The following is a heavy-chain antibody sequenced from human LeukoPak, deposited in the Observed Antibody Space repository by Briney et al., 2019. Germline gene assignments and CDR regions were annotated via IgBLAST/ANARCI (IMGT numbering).Heavy chain of an antibody. CDR3: ARVSGSNQNHFDY. CDR2: IYHSGST. CDR1: NGSINSGGYS. V-gene: IGHV4-30-2*01. D-gene: IGHD1-26*01. J-gene: IGHJ4*02. Sequence: SETLSLTCTVSNGSINSGGYSWNWIRQPPGKDLEWIGYIYHSGSTYYNPSLKSRVTISVDRSKNQFSLKLTSVTAADTAMYYCARVSGSNQNHFDYWGQGTLVTVSS.